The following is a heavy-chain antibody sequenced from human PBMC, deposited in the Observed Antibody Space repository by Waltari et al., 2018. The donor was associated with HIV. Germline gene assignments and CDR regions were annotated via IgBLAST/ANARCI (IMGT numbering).Heavy chain of an antibody. CDR2: ISHFGAT. Sequence: QVQLQEAGPALVRPSETLSLSCAVSGYSISSASNWGWIRLPPGKGLEWIGSISHFGATYYSPSLNSRVTISLDTSNNQFSLTLNSVTAADTAVYYCARDPALTRVTGYDFWGQGILVTVSS. CDR3: ARDPALTRVTGYDF. V-gene: IGHV4-38-2*02. J-gene: IGHJ4*02. CDR1: GYSISSASN. D-gene: IGHD4-17*01.